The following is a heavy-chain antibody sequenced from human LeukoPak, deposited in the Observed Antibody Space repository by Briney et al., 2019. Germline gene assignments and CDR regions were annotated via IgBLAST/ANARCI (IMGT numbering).Heavy chain of an antibody. J-gene: IGHJ4*02. Sequence: PGGSLRLSCAASGFTFSSYEMNWVRQAPGKGLEWVSAISGSGGSTYYADSVKGRFTISRDNSKNTLYLQMNSLRAEDTAVYYCAKLVGNGYKNYWGQGTLVTVSS. CDR3: AKLVGNGYKNY. D-gene: IGHD1-14*01. V-gene: IGHV3-23*01. CDR2: ISGSGGST. CDR1: GFTFSSYE.